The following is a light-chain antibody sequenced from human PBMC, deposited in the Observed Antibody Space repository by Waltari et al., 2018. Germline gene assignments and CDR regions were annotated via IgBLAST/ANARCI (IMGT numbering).Light chain of an antibody. J-gene: IGKJ1*01. V-gene: IGKV3-20*01. CDR1: QSVGMS. Sequence: EIVLTQSPGTLSLSPGERATLSCWASQSVGMSLAWYQEKRGQAPRPLIYGASTMATGVPDRFRGIGSGTDFSLTISRLEPEDFSVYYCQHYVRLPVTFGQGTKVEI. CDR3: QHYVRLPVT. CDR2: GAS.